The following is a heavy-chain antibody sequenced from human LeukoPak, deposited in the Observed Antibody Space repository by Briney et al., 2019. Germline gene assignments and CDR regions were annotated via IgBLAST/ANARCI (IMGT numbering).Heavy chain of an antibody. J-gene: IGHJ4*02. CDR2: ISYDGSNK. CDR3: ARAVGPYDY. CDR1: GFTFISYD. Sequence: PGRSLRLSCAASGFTFISYDVHWVRQAPGKGLEWVAVISYDGSNKYYADSVKGRFTISRDNSKDTLFLQMNNLRAEDTAIYYCARAVGPYDYWGQGTPVTVSS. V-gene: IGHV3-30*03. D-gene: IGHD3-10*01.